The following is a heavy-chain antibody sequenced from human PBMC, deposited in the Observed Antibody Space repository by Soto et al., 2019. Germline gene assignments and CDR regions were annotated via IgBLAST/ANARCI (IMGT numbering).Heavy chain of an antibody. CDR1: GFTFSSYE. J-gene: IGHJ3*02. CDR2: ISSSGSTI. Sequence: GESLKISCAASGFTFSSYEMNWVRRAPGKGLEWVSYISSSGSTIYYADSVKGRFTISRDNAKNSLYLQMNSLRAEDTAVYYCARDGGYSSSSGVDAFDIWGQGTMVTVSS. V-gene: IGHV3-48*03. D-gene: IGHD6-6*01. CDR3: ARDGGYSSSSGVDAFDI.